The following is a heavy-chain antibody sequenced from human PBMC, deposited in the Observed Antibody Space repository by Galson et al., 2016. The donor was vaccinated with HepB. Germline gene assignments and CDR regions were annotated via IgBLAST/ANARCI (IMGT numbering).Heavy chain of an antibody. CDR1: GFTFSRYS. CDR2: ISSSGNYI. V-gene: IGHV3-21*01. J-gene: IGHJ4*02. Sequence: SLRLSCAASGFTFSRYSMNWVRQAPGKGLEWLSSISSSGNYIYYADSVQGRFTISRDNDKKSLYLDLNSLRAEDTAVYYCTRVLTALDYWGQGTLVTVTS. CDR3: TRVLTALDY. D-gene: IGHD3-9*01.